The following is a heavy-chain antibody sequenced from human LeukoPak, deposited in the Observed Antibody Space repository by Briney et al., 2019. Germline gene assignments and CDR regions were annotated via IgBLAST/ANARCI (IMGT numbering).Heavy chain of an antibody. D-gene: IGHD4-23*01. Sequence: AAXGFTXXKYYMSWVRQAPGKGLEWVSYISGSGTAYYSESVNGRFTISRDNPENSLYLQMSSLRADDTAVYYCERDTGVSGSGNSGAFDIWGQGTMVTVSS. CDR3: ERDTGVSGSGNSGAFDI. CDR1: GFTXXKYY. CDR2: ISGSGTA. V-gene: IGHV3-11*04. J-gene: IGHJ3*02.